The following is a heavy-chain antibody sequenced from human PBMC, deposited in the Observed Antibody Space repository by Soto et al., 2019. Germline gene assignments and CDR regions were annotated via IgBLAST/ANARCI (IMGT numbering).Heavy chain of an antibody. D-gene: IGHD3-22*01. Sequence: GGSLRLSCAASGFTFSSYGMHWVRQAPGKGLEWVAVISYDGSNKYYADSVKGRFTISRDNSKNTLYLQMNSLRAEDTAVYYCAKVPYDSSGYYFDYWGQGTLVTVSS. J-gene: IGHJ4*02. CDR1: GFTFSSYG. CDR3: AKVPYDSSGYYFDY. CDR2: ISYDGSNK. V-gene: IGHV3-30*18.